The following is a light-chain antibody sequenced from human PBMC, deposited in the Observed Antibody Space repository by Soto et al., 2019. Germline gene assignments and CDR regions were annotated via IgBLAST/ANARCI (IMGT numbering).Light chain of an antibody. V-gene: IGKV2-30*02. Sequence: EVVMTQTQLSLPVTLGQPASISCRSNQSLVHSDGIAYVSGFQQRPGRSPRRLIYKVSNRDSGVPARFSGSGSGTDFALKIIRVEAEDVVVYYCMQGTHWPITFGQGT. CDR1: QSLVHSDGIAY. CDR2: KVS. CDR3: MQGTHWPIT. J-gene: IGKJ5*01.